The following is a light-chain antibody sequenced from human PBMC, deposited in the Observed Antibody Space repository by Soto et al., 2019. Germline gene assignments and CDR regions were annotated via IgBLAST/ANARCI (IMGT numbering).Light chain of an antibody. CDR2: GAS. V-gene: IGKV3-20*01. Sequence: EIVLTQSPATPCLSPGERATLSCRAGQSVCSNVAWYQQKPGQAPRLLIYGASTRAPGVPDRFSGSGSGTDFTITISRLEPVDFAVYYCQQYGGSHRTFGQGTKVDI. CDR3: QQYGGSHRT. CDR1: QSVCSN. J-gene: IGKJ1*01.